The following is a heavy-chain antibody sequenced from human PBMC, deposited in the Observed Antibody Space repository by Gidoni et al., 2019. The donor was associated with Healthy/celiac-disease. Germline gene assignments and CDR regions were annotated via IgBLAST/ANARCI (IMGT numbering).Heavy chain of an antibody. V-gene: IGHV3-23*01. J-gene: IGHJ4*02. D-gene: IGHD4-17*01. CDR2: ISGSGGST. CDR3: AKVMYGDYAIHFDY. CDR1: GSTFRSYA. Sequence: EVQLLESGGGLVQPGGSLRLSCAASGSTFRSYATSWVRQAPGKGLGWVVAISGSGGSTYYADSVKGRFIISRDNSKNTLYLQMNSLRAEDTAVYYCAKVMYGDYAIHFDYWGQGTLVTVSS.